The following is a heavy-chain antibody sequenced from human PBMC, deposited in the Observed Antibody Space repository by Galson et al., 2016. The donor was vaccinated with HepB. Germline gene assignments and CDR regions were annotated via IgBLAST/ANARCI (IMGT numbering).Heavy chain of an antibody. CDR3: ARVYPWWVYFDGQGPRWIGP. J-gene: IGHJ5*02. CDR2: IYSSGST. Sequence: SETLSLTCSVSGGSVSSADYYWTWIRQPPGKGLEWIGYIYSSGSTKYNPSLNSRVTISIDTSKNQFSLKLSSVTAADTAMYYCARVYPWWVYFDGQGPRWIGPWGHGTLITVSS. V-gene: IGHV4-61*08. D-gene: IGHD3-9*01. CDR1: GGSVSSADYY.